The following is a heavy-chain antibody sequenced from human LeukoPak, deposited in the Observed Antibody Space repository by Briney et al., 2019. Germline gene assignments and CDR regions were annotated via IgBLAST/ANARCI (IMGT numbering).Heavy chain of an antibody. D-gene: IGHD3-10*01. J-gene: IGHJ4*02. V-gene: IGHV4-39*01. CDR1: GGSISSSSYY. Sequence: PSETLSLTCTVSGGSISSSSYYWGWIRQPPGKGLEWIGSIYYGGSTYYNPSLKSRVTISVDTSKNQFSLKLSSVTAADTAVYYCARRYYGSGSYHFDYRGQGTLVTVSS. CDR3: ARRYYGSGSYHFDY. CDR2: IYYGGST.